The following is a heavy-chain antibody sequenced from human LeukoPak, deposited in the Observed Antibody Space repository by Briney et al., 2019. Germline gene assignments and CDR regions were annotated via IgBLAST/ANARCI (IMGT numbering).Heavy chain of an antibody. D-gene: IGHD3-22*01. Sequence: ASVKLSCKASGYTFTGYYMHWVRQAPGQGLEWMGWINPNSGGTNYAQKFQGRGTMTRDTSISTAYLELSRLRSDDTAVYYCARDNGYYDSSVNYWGQGTLVTVSS. CDR2: INPNSGGT. V-gene: IGHV1-2*02. CDR3: ARDNGYYDSSVNY. CDR1: GYTFTGYY. J-gene: IGHJ4*02.